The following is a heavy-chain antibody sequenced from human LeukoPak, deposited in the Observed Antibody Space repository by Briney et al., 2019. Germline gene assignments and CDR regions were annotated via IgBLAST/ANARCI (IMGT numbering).Heavy chain of an antibody. CDR3: AREHTSGTYYIDY. CDR2: ISASSSSI. J-gene: IGHJ4*02. D-gene: IGHD3-10*01. Sequence: PGGSLRLSCAASGFTFSSYSMHWVRQAPGKGLEWVSSISASSSSIYYADSVKGRFTISRDNAKNSLYLQMNSLRAEDTAVYYCAREHTSGTYYIDYWGQGTLVTVSS. CDR1: GFTFSSYS. V-gene: IGHV3-21*04.